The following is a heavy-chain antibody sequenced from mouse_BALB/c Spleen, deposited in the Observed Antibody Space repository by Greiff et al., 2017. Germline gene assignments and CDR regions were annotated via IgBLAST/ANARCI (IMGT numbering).Heavy chain of an antibody. J-gene: IGHJ1*01. CDR3: ARGHWYFDV. CDR1: GYTFTSYW. V-gene: IGHV1-7*01. Sequence: QVQLQQSGAELAKPGASVKMSCKASGYTFTSYWMHWVKQRPGQGLEWIGYINPSTGYTEYNQKFKDKATLTADKSSSTAYMQLSSLTSEDSAVDYCARGHWYFDVWGAGTTVTVSS. CDR2: INPSTGYT.